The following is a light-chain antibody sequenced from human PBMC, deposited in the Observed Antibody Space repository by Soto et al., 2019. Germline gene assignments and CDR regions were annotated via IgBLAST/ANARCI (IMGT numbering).Light chain of an antibody. Sequence: LTQPASVSGSPGQSITISCTGTSSDVGGYNYVSWYQQYPGKAPKLMIYDVSNRPSGVSNRFSGSKSGNTASLTISGLQAEDEADYYCSSYTSSSPYVFGTGTKLTVL. CDR3: SSYTSSSPYV. V-gene: IGLV2-14*01. J-gene: IGLJ1*01. CDR1: SSDVGGYNY. CDR2: DVS.